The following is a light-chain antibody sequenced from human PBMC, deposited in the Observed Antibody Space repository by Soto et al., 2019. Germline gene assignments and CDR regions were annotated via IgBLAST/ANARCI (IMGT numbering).Light chain of an antibody. CDR1: QSVSSSH. V-gene: IGKV3-20*01. CDR3: QQYNNWPPVT. CDR2: AAS. Sequence: EIVLTQSPGTLSLSPGERATLSCRASQSVSSSHLAWYQHKPGQAPRLLIYAASSRATGSPDRFSGGGSGTDFTLTISSLQSEDFAVYYCQQYNNWPPVTFGQGTKVDIK. J-gene: IGKJ1*01.